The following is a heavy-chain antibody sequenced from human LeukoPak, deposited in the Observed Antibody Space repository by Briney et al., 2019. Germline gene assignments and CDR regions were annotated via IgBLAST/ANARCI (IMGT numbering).Heavy chain of an antibody. J-gene: IGHJ4*02. D-gene: IGHD2/OR15-2a*01. CDR2: IKTKVDGGTS. CDR3: ATGNMYF. Sequence: GGSLRLSCAASGFTFSNAWMSWVRQAPGKGLEWVGRIKTKVDGGTSDYGTVVKGRFNISRDDSQNTLFLQVDSLKTEDTAVYYCATGNMYFWGQGILVIVSS. V-gene: IGHV3-15*01. CDR1: GFTFSNAW.